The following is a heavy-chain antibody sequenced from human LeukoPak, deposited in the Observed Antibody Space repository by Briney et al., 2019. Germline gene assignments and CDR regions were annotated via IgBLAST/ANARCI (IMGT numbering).Heavy chain of an antibody. CDR1: GFTFSNYG. CDR2: INGSGGRT. Sequence: GGSLRLSCAASGFTFSNYGISWVRQAPGKGLEWLTGINGSGGRTYYADSVKGRFTISRDNAKNSLYLQMNSLRAEDTAVYYCARDLGQYYDTSDNWFDPWGQGTLVTVSS. D-gene: IGHD3-22*01. CDR3: ARDLGQYYDTSDNWFDP. J-gene: IGHJ5*02. V-gene: IGHV3-21*01.